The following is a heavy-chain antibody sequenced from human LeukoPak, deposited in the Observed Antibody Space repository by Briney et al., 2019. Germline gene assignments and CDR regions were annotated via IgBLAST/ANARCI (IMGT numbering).Heavy chain of an antibody. V-gene: IGHV4-59*01. CDR2: IYYSGST. CDR1: GGSISSYY. Sequence: SETLSLTCTVSGGSISSYYWSWIRQPPGKGLEWIGYIYYSGSTNYNPSLKSRVTISVDTSKNQFSLKLSSVTAADTAVYYCARQYSSSVAYYFDYWGQGTLVTVSS. CDR3: ARQYSSSVAYYFDY. J-gene: IGHJ4*02. D-gene: IGHD6-13*01.